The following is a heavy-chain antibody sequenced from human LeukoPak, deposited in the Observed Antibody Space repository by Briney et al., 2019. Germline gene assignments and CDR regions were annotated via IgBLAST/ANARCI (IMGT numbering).Heavy chain of an antibody. Sequence: PGGSLRLSCAASGFAFSLYWMTWVRQAQGKGLEWVANINPDGTKTSYADFVEGRFTISRDNAKNLLYLQMRSLRAGDTAVYYCANSPMILDGHYWGHGTLVTVSS. D-gene: IGHD3-22*01. CDR2: INPDGTKT. J-gene: IGHJ4*01. V-gene: IGHV3-7*01. CDR1: GFAFSLYW. CDR3: ANSPMILDGHY.